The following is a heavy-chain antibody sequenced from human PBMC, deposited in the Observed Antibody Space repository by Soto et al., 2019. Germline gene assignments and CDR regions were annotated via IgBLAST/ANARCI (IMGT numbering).Heavy chain of an antibody. CDR1: GGSFSGYI. D-gene: IGHD3-22*01. Sequence: PSETLSLTCAVYGGSFSGYIWTRIRQAPGKGLEWIGEINHGGSTSYNPSLKSRVTMSLDTSKKQISLKLTSVTAADTSVYYCARGPEYYYGGSGYVDYWGQGTLVTVSS. CDR2: INHGGST. J-gene: IGHJ4*02. V-gene: IGHV4-34*01. CDR3: ARGPEYYYGGSGYVDY.